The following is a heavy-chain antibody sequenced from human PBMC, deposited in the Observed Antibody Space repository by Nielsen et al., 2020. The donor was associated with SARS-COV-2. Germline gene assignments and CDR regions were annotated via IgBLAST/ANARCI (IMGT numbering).Heavy chain of an antibody. J-gene: IGHJ6*02. Sequence: WVRQAPGQGLEWMGRIIPILGIANYAQKFQGRVTMTRDTSTSTVYMELSSLRSEDTAVYYCARAYSSSWPYYYYYGMDVWGQGTTVTVSS. CDR2: IIPILGIA. CDR3: ARAYSSSWPYYYYYGMDV. D-gene: IGHD6-13*01. V-gene: IGHV1-69*04.